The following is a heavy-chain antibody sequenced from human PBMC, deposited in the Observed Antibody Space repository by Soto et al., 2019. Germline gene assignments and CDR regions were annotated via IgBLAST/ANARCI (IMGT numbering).Heavy chain of an antibody. D-gene: IGHD6-13*01. Sequence: QVQLEQSGPEVKKNGASVKVSCKASGYTFSAYYMHWVRQAPGQGLEWMGWTNPNSGGTNYAQKFQGRVTMTRDTSSRTGYMEVNGLRPDDTAVYYCARGAGAAGTPGTVRFAFDIWGQGTMVTVSS. V-gene: IGHV1-2*02. J-gene: IGHJ3*02. CDR2: TNPNSGGT. CDR1: GYTFSAYY. CDR3: ARGAGAAGTPGTVRFAFDI.